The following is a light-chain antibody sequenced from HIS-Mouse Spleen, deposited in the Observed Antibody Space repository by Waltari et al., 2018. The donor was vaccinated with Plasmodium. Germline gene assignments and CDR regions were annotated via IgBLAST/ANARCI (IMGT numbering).Light chain of an antibody. V-gene: IGLV3-21*03. CDR3: QVWDSSSDHVV. CDR2: DDS. J-gene: IGLJ2*01. Sequence: SYVLTQPPSVSVAPGKTARITCGGNNIGSKSVPWYQQKAGQAPVLVVYDDSDRPSGIPERFPGSNSGNTATLTISRVEAGDEADYYCQVWDSSSDHVVFGGGTKLTVL. CDR1: NIGSKS.